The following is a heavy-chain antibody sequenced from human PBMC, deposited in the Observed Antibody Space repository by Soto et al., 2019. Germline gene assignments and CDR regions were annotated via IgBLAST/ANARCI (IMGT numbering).Heavy chain of an antibody. J-gene: IGHJ4*02. V-gene: IGHV3-23*01. CDR3: AKGRGQNWNFDY. CDR2: ISGSGGTA. Sequence: EVQLLESGGGSVQPGGSLRLSGEASGLTFSSYAMHWVPRPPGKGLEWVSSISGSGGTAYYADSVKGRFSISRDSLVNTLYLQMNSLRAEDTAVYYCAKGRGQNWNFDYWGQGTLVTVSP. CDR1: GLTFSSYA. D-gene: IGHD1-1*01.